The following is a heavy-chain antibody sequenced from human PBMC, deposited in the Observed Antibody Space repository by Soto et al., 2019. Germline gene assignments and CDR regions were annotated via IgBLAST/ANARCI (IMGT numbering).Heavy chain of an antibody. Sequence: QVQLQESGPGLVKPSQTLSLTCTVSGGSISSGDYYWSWIRQPPGRGLEWIGYIYYSGSTYYNPSLKSRVPISVDTSKNQFSLKLSSVPAADTAVYYCARAVGTTVIPFDYWGQGTLVTVSS. CDR2: IYYSGST. CDR1: GGSISSGDYY. V-gene: IGHV4-30-4*01. CDR3: ARAVGTTVIPFDY. J-gene: IGHJ4*02. D-gene: IGHD4-17*01.